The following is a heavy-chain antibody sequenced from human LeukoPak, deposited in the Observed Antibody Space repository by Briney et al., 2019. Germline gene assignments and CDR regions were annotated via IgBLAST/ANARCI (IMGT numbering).Heavy chain of an antibody. CDR3: ARDQEGFDY. V-gene: IGHV1-46*01. CDR2: IYPRDGST. Sequence: ASVKVSCKASGYSFTSNYIHWVRQAPGQGLEWMGMIYPRDGSTSYAQRFQGRVTVTRDTSTSTVHMELSGLRSEDTAVYYCARDQEGFDYWGQGTQVTVSS. J-gene: IGHJ4*02. CDR1: GYSFTSNY.